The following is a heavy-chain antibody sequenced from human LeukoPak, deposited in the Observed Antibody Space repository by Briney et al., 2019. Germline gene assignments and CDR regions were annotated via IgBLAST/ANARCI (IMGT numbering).Heavy chain of an antibody. D-gene: IGHD6-19*01. CDR2: IYPGDSDT. Sequence: GESLKISCKGSGYSFTSYWIGWVRQMLGKGLEWMGIIYPGDSDTRYGPPFQGQVTISADKSISTAYLQWSSLKASDTAMYYCARHSSGWYFDYWGQGTLVTVSS. J-gene: IGHJ4*02. V-gene: IGHV5-51*01. CDR1: GYSFTSYW. CDR3: ARHSSGWYFDY.